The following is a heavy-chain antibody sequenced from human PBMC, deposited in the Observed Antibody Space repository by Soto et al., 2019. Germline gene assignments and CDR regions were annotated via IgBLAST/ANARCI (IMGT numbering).Heavy chain of an antibody. CDR2: TNQDESEK. D-gene: IGHD3-22*01. J-gene: IGHJ4*02. V-gene: IGHV3-7*01. Sequence: EVQLVESGGGLVQPGGSLRLSCAASGFTFSSYWMSWVRQATGKGLEWVANTNQDESEKNYVDSVKGRFTISRDNGKKSLYLQMNSLRVEDTAVYYCARDRGYSVFDYWGQGTRVTVSS. CDR1: GFTFSSYW. CDR3: ARDRGYSVFDY.